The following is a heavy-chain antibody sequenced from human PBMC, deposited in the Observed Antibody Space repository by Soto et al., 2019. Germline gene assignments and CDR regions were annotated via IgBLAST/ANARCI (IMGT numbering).Heavy chain of an antibody. Sequence: GGSLRLSXAASGFTFSSYGMHWVRQAPGKGLEWVAVISYDGSNKYYADSVKGRFTISRDNSKNTLYLQMNSLRAEDTAVYYCAKDQVSSSWWEWYYYYYGMDVWGQGTTVTVSS. D-gene: IGHD6-13*01. CDR3: AKDQVSSSWWEWYYYYYGMDV. J-gene: IGHJ6*02. CDR1: GFTFSSYG. V-gene: IGHV3-30*18. CDR2: ISYDGSNK.